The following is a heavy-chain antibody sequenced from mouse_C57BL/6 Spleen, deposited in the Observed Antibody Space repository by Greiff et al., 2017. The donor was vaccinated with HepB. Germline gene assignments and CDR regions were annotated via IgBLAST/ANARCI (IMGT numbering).Heavy chain of an antibody. CDR2: IDPSDSYT. CDR3: ARSPRWDLAWFAY. CDR1: GYTFTSYW. J-gene: IGHJ3*01. V-gene: IGHV1-50*01. D-gene: IGHD4-1*01. Sequence: QVQLQQPGAELVKPGASVKLSCKASGYTFTSYWMQWVKQRPGQGLEWIGEIDPSDSYTNYNQKFKGKATLTVDTSSSTAYMQLSSLTSEDSAVYYCARSPRWDLAWFAYWGQGTLVTVSA.